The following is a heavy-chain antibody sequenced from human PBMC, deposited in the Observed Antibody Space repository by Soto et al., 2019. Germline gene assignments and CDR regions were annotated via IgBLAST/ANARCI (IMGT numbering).Heavy chain of an antibody. V-gene: IGHV5-51*01. Sequence: GESLKISCKGSGYSFTSYWIGWVRQMPGKGLEWMGIIYPGDSDTRYSPSFQGQVTISADKSISTAYMELSSLRSEDTAVYYCATGLILDIAARPNHYFDYWGQGTLVTVSS. J-gene: IGHJ4*02. CDR3: ATGLILDIAARPNHYFDY. CDR2: IYPGDSDT. D-gene: IGHD6-6*01. CDR1: GYSFTSYW.